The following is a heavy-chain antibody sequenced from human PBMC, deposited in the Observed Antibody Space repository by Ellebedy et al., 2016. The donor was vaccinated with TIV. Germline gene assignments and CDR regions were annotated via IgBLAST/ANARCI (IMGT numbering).Heavy chain of an antibody. Sequence: GESLKISCVGSEFTFNIYGMSWLRQAPGGRLEWVSSISTTYRTHYADSVKGRFTISRDNSKNTLYLQMNSLRAEDTAVYYCASGFQWGQGTLVTVSS. J-gene: IGHJ4*02. V-gene: IGHV3-23*01. CDR1: EFTFNIYG. CDR3: ASGFQ. CDR2: ISTTYRT. D-gene: IGHD3-22*01.